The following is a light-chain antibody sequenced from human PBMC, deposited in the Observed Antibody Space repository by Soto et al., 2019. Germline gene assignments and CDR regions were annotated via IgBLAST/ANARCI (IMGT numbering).Light chain of an antibody. CDR3: QQYYTTPLT. CDR1: QSVLYSSNNKNY. J-gene: IGKJ3*01. Sequence: DIVLTQSPDSLAVSLGERATFNCKSSQSVLYSSNNKNYLAWYQQKPGQPPKLVIYWASTRESGVPDRFSGRGSGTDFTLTISSLQAEDVAVYYCQQYYTTPLTFGPGTKVDIK. CDR2: WAS. V-gene: IGKV4-1*01.